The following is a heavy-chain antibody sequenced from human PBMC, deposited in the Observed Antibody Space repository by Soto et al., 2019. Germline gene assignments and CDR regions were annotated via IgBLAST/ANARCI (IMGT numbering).Heavy chain of an antibody. V-gene: IGHV3-30-3*01. CDR2: ISYDGSNK. J-gene: IGHJ4*02. CDR1: GFTFSSYA. Sequence: GGSLRLSCAASGFTFSSYAMHWVRQAPGKGLEWVAVISYDGSNKYYADSVKGRFTISRDNSKNTLYLQMNSLRAEDTAVYYCASWHSGYDKNDYWGQGTLVTVSS. D-gene: IGHD5-12*01. CDR3: ASWHSGYDKNDY.